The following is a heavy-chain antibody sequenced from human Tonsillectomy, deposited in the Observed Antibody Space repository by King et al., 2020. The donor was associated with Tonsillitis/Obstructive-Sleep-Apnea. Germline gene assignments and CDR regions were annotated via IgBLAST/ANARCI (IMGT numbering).Heavy chain of an antibody. CDR1: GFSLSTSGVG. CDR3: APGLRITMVRGVIIGYYFDY. V-gene: IGHV2-5*02. D-gene: IGHD3-10*01. Sequence: TLKESGPTLVKPTQTLTLTCTFSGFSLSTSGVGVGWIRQPPGKALEWLALIYWDDDKRYSPSLKNRLTITKDTSKNQVVLTMTDMDPVDTATYYCAPGLRITMVRGVIIGYYFDYWGQGTLVTVSS. J-gene: IGHJ4*02. CDR2: IYWDDDK.